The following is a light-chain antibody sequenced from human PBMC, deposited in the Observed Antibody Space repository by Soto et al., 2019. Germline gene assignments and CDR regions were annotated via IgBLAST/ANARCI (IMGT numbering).Light chain of an antibody. J-gene: IGLJ1*01. V-gene: IGLV3-21*04. Sequence: SYELTQPPSVSVAPGTAARITCGGNKIGTKGVHWYQQKPGQAPVLVIYFDSDRPSGIPERFSGSNSGNTATLTISRVEVGDEADYYCQVWDRNSDHYVFGSGTKVTVL. CDR2: FDS. CDR1: KIGTKG. CDR3: QVWDRNSDHYV.